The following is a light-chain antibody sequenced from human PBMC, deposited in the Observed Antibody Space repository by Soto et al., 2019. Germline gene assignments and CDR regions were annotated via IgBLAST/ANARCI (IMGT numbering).Light chain of an antibody. CDR3: QKYNSAPPT. Sequence: DIQMTQSPSSLSASVGDRVTITCRPSQGISKYLAWYQQKPGKVPKLLIYGASTLQSGVPSRFSGSGSGTDFTLTISSLQPEDVATYYCQKYNSAPPTFGQGTKVDIK. CDR1: QGISKY. CDR2: GAS. V-gene: IGKV1-27*01. J-gene: IGKJ1*01.